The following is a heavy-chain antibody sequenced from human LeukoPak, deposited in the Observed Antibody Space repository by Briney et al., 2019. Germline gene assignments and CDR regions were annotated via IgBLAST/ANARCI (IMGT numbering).Heavy chain of an antibody. Sequence: NSSETLSLTCAVYGGSFSGYYWSWIRQPPGKGLEWIGEINHSGSTNYNPSLKSRVTISVDTSKNQFSLKLSSVTAADTAAYYCAADSSSRDYWGQGTLVTVSS. CDR1: GGSFSGYY. V-gene: IGHV4-34*01. J-gene: IGHJ4*02. CDR2: INHSGST. D-gene: IGHD6-6*01. CDR3: AADSSSRDY.